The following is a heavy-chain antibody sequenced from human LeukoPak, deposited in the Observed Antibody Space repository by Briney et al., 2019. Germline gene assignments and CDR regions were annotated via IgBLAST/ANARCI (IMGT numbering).Heavy chain of an antibody. D-gene: IGHD1-26*01. J-gene: IGHJ4*02. V-gene: IGHV3-74*01. CDR1: GLTFSNYW. Sequence: PGRCLRLSCAASGLTFSNYWMPWVREAPGQGLLWVSRSSGAGSITSYADSVKGRSTISRDNAKNTLYLQMNSLRAEDTAVYYCAREATANSWGQETLVTVSS. CDR2: SSGAGSIT. CDR3: AREATANS.